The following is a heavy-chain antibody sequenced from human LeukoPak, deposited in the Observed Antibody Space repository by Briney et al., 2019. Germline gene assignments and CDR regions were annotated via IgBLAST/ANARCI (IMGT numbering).Heavy chain of an antibody. J-gene: IGHJ6*03. V-gene: IGHV1-2*02. Sequence: ASVKVSCKASGYTFTGYYIHWVRQAPGQGLEWMGWINPNSGGTNYAQKLQGRVTMTTDTSTSTAYMELRSLRSDDTAVYYCARDYDFWSGYHYYYYYYMDVWGKGTTVTVSS. CDR1: GYTFTGYY. D-gene: IGHD3-3*01. CDR2: INPNSGGT. CDR3: ARDYDFWSGYHYYYYYYMDV.